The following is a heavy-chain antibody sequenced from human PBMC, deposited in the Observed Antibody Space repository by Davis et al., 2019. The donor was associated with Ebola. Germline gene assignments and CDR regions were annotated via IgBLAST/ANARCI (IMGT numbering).Heavy chain of an antibody. CDR3: ARGPSTGNSFSY. CDR2: ISSSSSYI. CDR1: GFTFSSYS. V-gene: IGHV3-21*01. J-gene: IGHJ4*02. Sequence: PGGSLRLSCAASGFTFSSYSMNWVRQAPGKGLEWVSSISSSSSYIYYADSVEGRFTISRDNAKNSLYLQMNSLRAEDTAVYYCARGPSTGNSFSYWGQGTLATVSS. D-gene: IGHD6-13*01.